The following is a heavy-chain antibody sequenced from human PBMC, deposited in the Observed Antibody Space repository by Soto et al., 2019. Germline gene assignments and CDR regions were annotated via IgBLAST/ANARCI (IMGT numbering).Heavy chain of an antibody. CDR3: ARGSGAAACFYYYYYGMDV. Sequence: GASVKVSCKAYGYTFTSYDINWVRQATGQGVEWMGWMNPNSGNTGYAQKFQGRVTMTRNTSISTAYMELSSLRSEDTAVYYCARGSGAAACFYYYYYGMDVWGQGSTVTASS. CDR2: MNPNSGNT. V-gene: IGHV1-8*01. J-gene: IGHJ6*02. CDR1: GYTFTSYD. D-gene: IGHD6-13*01.